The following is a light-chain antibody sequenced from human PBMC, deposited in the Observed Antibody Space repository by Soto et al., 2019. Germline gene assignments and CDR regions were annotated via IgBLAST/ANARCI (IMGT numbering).Light chain of an antibody. Sequence: EIVLTQSPGTLSLSPGERATLSCRASQSVSGSYLAWYQQKPGQAPRLLIYGVSSRATGIPDRFSGSGSGTDFTLTISRLEPEDFAEYYCQQYGSSPGTLGQGTKLEIK. CDR1: QSVSGSY. V-gene: IGKV3-20*01. CDR2: GVS. CDR3: QQYGSSPGT. J-gene: IGKJ2*01.